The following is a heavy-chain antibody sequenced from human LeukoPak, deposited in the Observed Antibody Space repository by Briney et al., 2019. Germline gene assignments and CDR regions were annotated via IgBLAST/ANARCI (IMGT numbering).Heavy chain of an antibody. Sequence: SQTLSLTCTVSGGSISTYYWSWIRQPPGKGLEWIGYIYNSGSTNYNPSLKSRVTISVDTSKNQFSLKLRSVTAADTAVYYCARDGVFGTFDPWGQGTLVTVSS. CDR3: ARDGVFGTFDP. D-gene: IGHD3-10*01. CDR1: GGSISTYY. J-gene: IGHJ5*02. V-gene: IGHV4-59*01. CDR2: IYNSGST.